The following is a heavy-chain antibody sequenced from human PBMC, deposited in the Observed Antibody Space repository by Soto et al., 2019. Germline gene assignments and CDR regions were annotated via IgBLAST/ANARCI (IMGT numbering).Heavy chain of an antibody. Sequence: QVQLVQSGAEVKKPGSSVKVSCKASGGTFSSYAISWVRQAPGQGLEWMGGIIPIFGTADYAQKFQGRVTITADESTSTASMALSSLRSEDTAVYYCAGPPELTRIYYYNGMDFWGQGTTVTVYS. J-gene: IGHJ6*01. CDR3: AGPPELTRIYYYNGMDF. D-gene: IGHD1-7*01. V-gene: IGHV1-69*12. CDR2: IIPIFGTA. CDR1: GGTFSSYA.